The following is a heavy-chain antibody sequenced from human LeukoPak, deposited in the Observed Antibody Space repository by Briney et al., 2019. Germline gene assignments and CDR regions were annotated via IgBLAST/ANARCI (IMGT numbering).Heavy chain of an antibody. CDR2: IYTSGST. J-gene: IGHJ6*03. Sequence: PSETLSLTCTVSGGSISSYYWSWIRQPPGKGLEWIGYIYTSGSTNYNPSLKGRVTISVDTSKNQFSLKLSSVTAADTAVYYCARFVVVPAASYYYYYMDVWGKGTTVTVSS. CDR3: ARFVVVPAASYYYYYMDV. V-gene: IGHV4-4*09. CDR1: GGSISSYY. D-gene: IGHD2-2*01.